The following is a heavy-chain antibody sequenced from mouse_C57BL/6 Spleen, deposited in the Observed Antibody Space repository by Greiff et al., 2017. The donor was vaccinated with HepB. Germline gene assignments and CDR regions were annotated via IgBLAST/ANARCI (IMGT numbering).Heavy chain of an antibody. CDR1: GFNIKDDY. V-gene: IGHV14-4*01. Sequence: DVQLVESGAELVRPGASVKLSCTASGFNIKDDYMHWVKQRPEQGLEWIGWIDPENGDTEYASKFQGKATITADTSSNTAYLQLSSLTSEDTAVYYCTSHYYGSSPDYWGQGTTLTVSS. CDR2: IDPENGDT. D-gene: IGHD1-1*01. J-gene: IGHJ2*01. CDR3: TSHYYGSSPDY.